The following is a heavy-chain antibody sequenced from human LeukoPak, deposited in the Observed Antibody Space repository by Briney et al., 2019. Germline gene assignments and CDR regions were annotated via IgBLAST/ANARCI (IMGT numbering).Heavy chain of an antibody. CDR2: ISGSGGST. V-gene: IGHV3-23*01. CDR1: GFTFSSYA. D-gene: IGHD2-15*01. Sequence: PGGSLRLSCAASGFTFSSYAMSWVRQAPGKGLEWVSAISGSGGSTYYADSVKGRFTISRDNSKNTLYLQMNNLRAEDTAVYYCAKDQAPLGGGSNWFDPWGQGTLVTVSS. J-gene: IGHJ5*02. CDR3: AKDQAPLGGGSNWFDP.